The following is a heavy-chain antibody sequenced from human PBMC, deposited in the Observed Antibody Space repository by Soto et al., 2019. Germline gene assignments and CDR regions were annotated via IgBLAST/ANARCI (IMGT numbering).Heavy chain of an antibody. CDR3: ARDLDAPITYYDFWSGYYTRGPQNNWFDP. J-gene: IGHJ5*02. CDR2: ISAYNGNT. D-gene: IGHD3-3*01. V-gene: IGHV1-18*01. Sequence: GASVKVSCKAPGYTFTSYGISWVRQAPGQGLEWMGWISAYNGNTNYAQKLQGRVTMTTDTSTSTAYMELRSLRSDDTAVYYCARDLDAPITYYDFWSGYYTRGPQNNWFDPWGQGTLVTVSS. CDR1: GYTFTSYG.